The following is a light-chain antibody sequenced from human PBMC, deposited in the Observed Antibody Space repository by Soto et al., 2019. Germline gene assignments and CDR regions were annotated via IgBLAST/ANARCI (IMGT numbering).Light chain of an antibody. V-gene: IGKV3D-20*01. CDR2: DAS. CDR3: QQYGSSPIT. CDR1: QSVISSY. Sequence: EIVLTQSPATLSLSPGERATLSCGASQSVISSYLAWYQQKPGLAPRLLIYDASSMATGIPDRFSGSGSGTDFTLTISRLEPEDFAVYYCQQYGSSPITFGQGTRLEIK. J-gene: IGKJ5*01.